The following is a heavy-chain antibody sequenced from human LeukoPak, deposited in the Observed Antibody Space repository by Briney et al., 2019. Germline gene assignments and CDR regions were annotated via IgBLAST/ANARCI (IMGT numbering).Heavy chain of an antibody. Sequence: SETLSLTCAVSGGSISTSTWWTWVRQPPGKGLEWIGEIFYSGSTNSNPSLKSRLTMSVDESKHEFSLKLTSVTAADTAVYYCASGGLVSRYLDHWGQGTLVTVSS. CDR1: GGSISTSTW. CDR3: ASGGLVSRYLDH. CDR2: IFYSGST. J-gene: IGHJ4*02. D-gene: IGHD3-9*01. V-gene: IGHV4-4*02.